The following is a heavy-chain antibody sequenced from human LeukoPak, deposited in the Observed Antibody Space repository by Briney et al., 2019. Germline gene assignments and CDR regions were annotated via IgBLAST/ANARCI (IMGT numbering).Heavy chain of an antibody. CDR1: GFTFSICA. CDR2: ISGGGGGTT. CDR3: AKGRAGGWNGGDR. J-gene: IGHJ5*02. V-gene: IGHV3-23*01. D-gene: IGHD1-1*01. Sequence: GGSLRLSCVVSGFTFSICAMTWVRQAPGKGLEWVSAISGGGGGTTYYAESVKVRFTISGDNSKNTVYLQMHSLRAEDTAIYFCAKGRAGGWNGGDRWGQGTLVTVSS.